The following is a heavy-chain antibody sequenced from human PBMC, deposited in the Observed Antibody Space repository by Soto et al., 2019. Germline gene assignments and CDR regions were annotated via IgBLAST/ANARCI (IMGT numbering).Heavy chain of an antibody. V-gene: IGHV1-2*02. CDR1: GNTFIGYY. J-gene: IGHJ4*02. Sequence: QVQLVQSGAEVKKPGASVKVSCKASGNTFIGYYIHWVRQATGQGLEWMGWINPNNDGTTYGEKYQGSVTMTRDTSTSTAYMELSMLRSDDTAVYYCARELGGSRDSWGQGTLVTVSS. CDR3: ARELGGSRDS. D-gene: IGHD1-26*01. CDR2: INPNNDGT.